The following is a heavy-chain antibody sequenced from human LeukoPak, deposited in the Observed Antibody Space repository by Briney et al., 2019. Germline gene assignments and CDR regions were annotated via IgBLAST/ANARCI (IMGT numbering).Heavy chain of an antibody. Sequence: GGSLSLSCAASGFTFSSYAMRWVRQAPGKGLERVAVISYDGSNKYYADSVKGRFTISRDNSKNTLYLQMNSLRAEDTAVYYCARDSVSSFGDAFDIWGQGTMVTVSS. V-gene: IGHV3-30-3*01. CDR1: GFTFSSYA. CDR3: ARDSVSSFGDAFDI. J-gene: IGHJ3*02. CDR2: ISYDGSNK. D-gene: IGHD2/OR15-2a*01.